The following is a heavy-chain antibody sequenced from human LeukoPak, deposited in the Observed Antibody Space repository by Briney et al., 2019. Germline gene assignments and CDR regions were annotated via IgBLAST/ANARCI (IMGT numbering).Heavy chain of an antibody. CDR2: MNPHSGNT. Sequence: ASVKVSCKASGYTFTGYYMHWVRQAAGQGLEWMGWMNPHSGNTGYAQKFLGRITLTRNTSTSMVYMELTSLKSEDTAVYYCARGRRDVFDIWGQGTTVTVS. CDR1: GYTFTGYY. V-gene: IGHV1-8*03. CDR3: ARGRRDVFDI. J-gene: IGHJ3*02.